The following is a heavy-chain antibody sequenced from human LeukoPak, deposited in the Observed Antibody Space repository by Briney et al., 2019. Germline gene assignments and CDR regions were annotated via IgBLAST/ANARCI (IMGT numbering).Heavy chain of an antibody. J-gene: IGHJ6*02. V-gene: IGHV3-66*01. D-gene: IGHD1-14*01. CDR1: GFTVSSNY. CDR2: IYSGGST. CDR3: ARARLSFTMSGTYYYYGMDV. Sequence: GGSLRLSCAASGFTVSSNYMSWVRQAPGKGLEWVSVIYSGGSTYYADSVKGRFTISRDNSKNTLYLQMNSLRAEDTAVYYCARARLSFTMSGTYYYYGMDVWGQGTTVTVSS.